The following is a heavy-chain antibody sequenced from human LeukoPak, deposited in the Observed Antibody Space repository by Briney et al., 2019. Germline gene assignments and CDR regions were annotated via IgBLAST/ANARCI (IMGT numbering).Heavy chain of an antibody. Sequence: GESLKISCKGSGYSFTSYWIGWVRQMPGKGLEWMGTIYPGDSDTRYSPSFQGQVTISADKSISTAYLQWSSLKASDTAMYYCARHGYSSGWYEGYFDYWGQGTLVTVSS. V-gene: IGHV5-51*01. D-gene: IGHD6-19*01. CDR3: ARHGYSSGWYEGYFDY. CDR1: GYSFTSYW. J-gene: IGHJ4*02. CDR2: IYPGDSDT.